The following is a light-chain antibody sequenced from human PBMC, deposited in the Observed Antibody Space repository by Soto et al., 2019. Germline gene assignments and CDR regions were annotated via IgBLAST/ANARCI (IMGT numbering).Light chain of an antibody. Sequence: QLVLTQSPSASASLGASVKLTCTLSSGYSTYAIAWHQQQSEKGPRFLMKINYDGTHSKGDGFFDRFSGSSSGAERHLTISRLQSEDEAYYYCQRLGPGLPVFGGGTKLTVL. V-gene: IGLV4-69*01. CDR3: QRLGPGLPV. CDR2: INYDGTH. J-gene: IGLJ2*01. CDR1: SGYSTYA.